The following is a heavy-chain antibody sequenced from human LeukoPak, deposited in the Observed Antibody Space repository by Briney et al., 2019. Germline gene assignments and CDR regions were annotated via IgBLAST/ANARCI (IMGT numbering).Heavy chain of an antibody. CDR2: IWYDGSNK. CDR3: AGDRATSYFDY. Sequence: GTSLRLSCAASGFTFRSHGMHWVRQAPGKGLEWVAFIWYDGSNKYYTDSVKGRFTISRDNSKNTLYLQMNSLRAEDTAVYYCAGDRATSYFDYWGQGALVTIYS. J-gene: IGHJ4*02. V-gene: IGHV3-33*01. CDR1: GFTFRSHG. D-gene: IGHD1-26*01.